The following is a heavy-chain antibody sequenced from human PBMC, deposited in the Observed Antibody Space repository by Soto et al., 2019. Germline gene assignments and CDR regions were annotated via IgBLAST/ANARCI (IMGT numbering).Heavy chain of an antibody. CDR1: GYSISSSNW. J-gene: IGHJ4*02. V-gene: IGHV4-28*01. D-gene: IGHD6-13*01. CDR2: IYYSGST. CDR3: ARSTSSWPKAAFDY. Sequence: SETLSLTCAVSGYSISSSNWLGWIRQPPGKGLEWIGYIYYSGSTYYNPSLKSRVTMSVDTSKNQFSLKLSSVTAVDTAVYYCARSTSSWPKAAFDYWGQGTLVTVSS.